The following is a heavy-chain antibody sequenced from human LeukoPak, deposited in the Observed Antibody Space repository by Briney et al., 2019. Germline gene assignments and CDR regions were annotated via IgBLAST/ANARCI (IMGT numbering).Heavy chain of an antibody. Sequence: PGGSLRLSCAASGFTFSTYSMNWVRQAPGKGLEWVSYISSSSSTIYYADSVKGRFTISRDNAKNSLYLQMNSLRAEDTAVYYCAREGTIFGVVPTFDYWGQGTLVTVSS. CDR1: GFTFSTYS. D-gene: IGHD3-3*01. J-gene: IGHJ4*02. CDR3: AREGTIFGVVPTFDY. V-gene: IGHV3-48*01. CDR2: ISSSSSTI.